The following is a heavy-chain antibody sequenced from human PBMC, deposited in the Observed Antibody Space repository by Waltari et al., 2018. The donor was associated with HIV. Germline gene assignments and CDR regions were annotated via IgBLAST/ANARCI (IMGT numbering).Heavy chain of an antibody. Sequence: QLQLQESGPGLEKPSETLSLTCTVSGGSISTTTDYWAWIRQPPGKGLEWIGSVYHSGSTNYNPSLKSRVTITIATSKNHFSLKLNSVTATDTALYSCARLAMSDAFDIWGQGTLVTVSS. CDR2: VYHSGST. CDR3: ARLAMSDAFDI. J-gene: IGHJ3*02. CDR1: GGSISTTTDY. V-gene: IGHV4-39*02.